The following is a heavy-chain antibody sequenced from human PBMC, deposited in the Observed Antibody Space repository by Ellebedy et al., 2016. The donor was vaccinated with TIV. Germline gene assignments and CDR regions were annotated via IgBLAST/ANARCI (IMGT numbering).Heavy chain of an antibody. CDR1: AGSISSTTYY. Sequence: SETLSLTXTVSAGSISSTTYYWGWIRQPPGKGLEWIGSIYYSGSTYYNPSLKSRITIPIDTSKNQFSLKLSSVTAADTAVYYCATILTGYYHYWGQGTLVTVSS. CDR2: IYYSGST. CDR3: ATILTGYYHY. J-gene: IGHJ4*02. V-gene: IGHV4-39*07. D-gene: IGHD3-9*01.